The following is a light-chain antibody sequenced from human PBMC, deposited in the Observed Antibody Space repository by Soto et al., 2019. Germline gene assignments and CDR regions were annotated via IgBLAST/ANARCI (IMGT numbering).Light chain of an antibody. V-gene: IGKV1-33*01. CDR2: DAS. J-gene: IGKJ4*01. CDR3: QQYEDLPLT. CDR1: QDIYNY. Sequence: DIQLTQSPSSLSASVGDRVTITCQASQDIYNYLNWYQQKPGKAPKLLIFDASSVETGVPSRFSGSGSGTHFTFTISSLEPEDIATYHCQQYEDLPLTFGGGTRVELK.